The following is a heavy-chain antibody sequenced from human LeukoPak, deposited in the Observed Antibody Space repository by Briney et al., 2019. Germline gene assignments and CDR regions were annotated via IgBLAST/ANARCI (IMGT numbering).Heavy chain of an antibody. Sequence: SETLSLTCTVSGGSISSSSYYWGWIRQPPGKGLEWIGSIYYSGSTYYNPSLKSRVTISVDTSKNRFSLKLSSVTAADTAVYYCARGAPYYYDSSGYPLGYYYYYMDVWGKGTTVTVSS. J-gene: IGHJ6*03. V-gene: IGHV4-39*01. D-gene: IGHD3-22*01. CDR3: ARGAPYYYDSSGYPLGYYYYYMDV. CDR2: IYYSGST. CDR1: GGSISSSSYY.